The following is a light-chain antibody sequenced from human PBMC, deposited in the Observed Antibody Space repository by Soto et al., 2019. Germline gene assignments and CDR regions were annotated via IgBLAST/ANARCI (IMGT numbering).Light chain of an antibody. CDR2: VNSDGSH. V-gene: IGLV4-69*01. CDR1: SGHSTYG. J-gene: IGLJ3*02. Sequence: QLVLTQSPSASASLGASVKLTCNLSSGHSTYGIAWHQQLPEKGPRYLMTVNSDGSHTKGDGIPDRFSGSSSGTERALTISSLQSEDEADYYCQTWGTGIQVFGGGTKVTVL. CDR3: QTWGTGIQV.